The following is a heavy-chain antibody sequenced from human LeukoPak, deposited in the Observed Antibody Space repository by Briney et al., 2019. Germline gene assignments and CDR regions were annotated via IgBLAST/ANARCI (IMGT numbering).Heavy chain of an antibody. Sequence: PGGSLRLSCAASGFTVSSNYMSWVRQAPGKGLEWVSYISSSSSTIYYADSVKGRFTISRDNAKNSLYLQMNSLRAEDTAVYYCARYYYMDVWGKGTTVTVSS. CDR3: ARYYYMDV. J-gene: IGHJ6*03. CDR2: ISSSSSTI. CDR1: GFTVSSNY. V-gene: IGHV3-48*01.